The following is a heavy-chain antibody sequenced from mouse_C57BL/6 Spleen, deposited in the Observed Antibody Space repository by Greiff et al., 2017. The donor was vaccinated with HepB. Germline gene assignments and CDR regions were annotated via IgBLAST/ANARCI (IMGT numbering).Heavy chain of an antibody. CDR2: IWSGGST. CDR1: GFSLTSYG. Sequence: VQLVESGPGLVQPSQSLSITCTVSGFSLTSYGVHWVRQSPGKGLEWLGVIWSGGSTDNNADFISILSISKDNSKSQVFIKMNRLQADYTAIYYCARNYLYYSNRYYAMDYWGQGTSVTVSS. CDR3: ARNYLYYSNRYYAMDY. J-gene: IGHJ4*01. V-gene: IGHV2-2*01. D-gene: IGHD2-5*01.